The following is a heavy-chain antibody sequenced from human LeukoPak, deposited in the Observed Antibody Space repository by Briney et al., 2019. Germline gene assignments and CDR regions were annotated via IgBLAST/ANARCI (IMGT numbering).Heavy chain of an antibody. J-gene: IGHJ4*02. V-gene: IGHV3-15*01. Sequence: GGSLRLSCAASGFTFSSSAMSWVRQAPGKGLEWVGRIKSKTDGGTTDYAAPVKGRFTISRDDSKNTLYLQMNSLKTEDTAVYYCTTDWASSGVFDYWGQGTLVTVSS. CDR2: IKSKTDGGTT. CDR3: TTDWASSGVFDY. D-gene: IGHD6-19*01. CDR1: GFTFSSSA.